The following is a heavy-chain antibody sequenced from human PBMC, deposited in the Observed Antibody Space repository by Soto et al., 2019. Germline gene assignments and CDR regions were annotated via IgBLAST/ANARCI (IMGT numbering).Heavy chain of an antibody. D-gene: IGHD3-10*01. J-gene: IGHJ6*02. Sequence: EVQLGESGGGLVQPGGSLRLSCVASGIPVSSNYMTWVRQAPGKGLEWVSVLHSGGDTYYANSVKGRFTISRHDSTNTLYLQMNSLSPEDTDVYYCARDGPYYYASRMDVWGQGTTVTVSS. V-gene: IGHV3-53*04. CDR2: LHSGGDT. CDR1: GIPVSSNY. CDR3: ARDGPYYYASRMDV.